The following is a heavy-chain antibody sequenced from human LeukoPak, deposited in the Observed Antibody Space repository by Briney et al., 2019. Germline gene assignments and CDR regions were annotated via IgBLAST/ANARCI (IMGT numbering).Heavy chain of an antibody. J-gene: IGHJ4*02. D-gene: IGHD1-26*01. CDR3: AMGARRLAIDY. CDR1: GYTFTSYY. V-gene: IGHV1-46*03. CDR2: INPSGGST. Sequence: VSVKVSCKASGYTFTSYYMHWVRQAPGQGLEWMGIINPSGGSTSYAQKFQGRVTMTRDTSTSTVYMELSSLRSEDTAVYYCAMGARRLAIDYWGQGTLVTVSS.